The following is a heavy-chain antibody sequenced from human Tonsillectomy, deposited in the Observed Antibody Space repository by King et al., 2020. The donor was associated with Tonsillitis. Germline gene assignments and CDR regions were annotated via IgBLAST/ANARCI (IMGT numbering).Heavy chain of an antibody. J-gene: IGHJ4*02. Sequence: DVQLVESGGGLVQPGGSLRLSCAASGFTFSSYAMSWVRQAPGKGLEWVSAISGSGGSTYYADSVKGRFTISRDNSKNTLYLQMNSLRAEDTAVYYCAKMGYDMLTGYYYYFDYWGQGTLVTVSS. CDR1: GFTFSSYA. V-gene: IGHV3-23*04. CDR3: AKMGYDMLTGYYYYFDY. CDR2: ISGSGGST. D-gene: IGHD3-9*01.